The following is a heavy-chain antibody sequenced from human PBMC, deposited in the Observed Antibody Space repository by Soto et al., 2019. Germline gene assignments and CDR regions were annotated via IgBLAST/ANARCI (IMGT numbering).Heavy chain of an antibody. CDR3: GGGNYYHSRVYYFTSYLRAV. CDR1: NGSISSNSHY. CDR2: IYYGGST. Sequence: SETLSLTCTVSNGSISSNSHYWGWIRQPPGKGLEWIGSIYYGGSTYYNPSLKSRVTISVETSKSQFSLKLSSVTAADTAVYYCGGGNYYHSRVYYFTSYLRAVGGKGTTVTVSS. J-gene: IGHJ6*04. D-gene: IGHD3-22*01. V-gene: IGHV4-39*01.